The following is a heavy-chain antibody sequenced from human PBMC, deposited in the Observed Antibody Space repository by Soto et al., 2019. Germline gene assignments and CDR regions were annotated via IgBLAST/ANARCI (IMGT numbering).Heavy chain of an antibody. V-gene: IGHV3-11*06. Sequence: GGSLRLSCAASGFTFSDYYMTWIRQAPGKGLEWVSYISSSVSYTNYADSVKGRFTISRDNAKNSVYLQMNSLEAEDTAVYYCAKASGRVTKSFDSWGQGTLVTVSS. CDR2: ISSSVSYT. CDR1: GFTFSDYY. D-gene: IGHD4-17*01. CDR3: AKASGRVTKSFDS. J-gene: IGHJ4*02.